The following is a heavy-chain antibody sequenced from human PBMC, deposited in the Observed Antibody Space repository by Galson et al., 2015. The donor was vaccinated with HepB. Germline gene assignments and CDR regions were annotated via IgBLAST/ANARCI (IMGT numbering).Heavy chain of an antibody. CDR3: ARRIPDLPHIWYSYSSGWYFDY. D-gene: IGHD6-19*01. CDR2: IDPSDSYT. V-gene: IGHV5-10-1*01. CDR1: GYSFTSYW. J-gene: IGHJ4*02. Sequence: QSGAEVKKPGESLRISCKGSGYSFTSYWISWVRQMPGKGLEWMGRIDPSDSYTNYSPSFQGHVTISADKSISTAYLQWSSLKASDTAMYYCARRIPDLPHIWYSYSSGWYFDYWGQGTLVTVSS.